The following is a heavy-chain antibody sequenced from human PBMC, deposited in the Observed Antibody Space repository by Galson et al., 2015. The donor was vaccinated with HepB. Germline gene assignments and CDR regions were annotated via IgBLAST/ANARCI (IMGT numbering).Heavy chain of an antibody. Sequence: QSGAEVKEPGASVKVSCKASGYTFTSYGISWVRQAPGQGLEWMGWISAYNGNTNYAQKLQGRVTMTTDTSTSTAYMELRSLRSDDTAVYYCARERGDIVVVVAARGGDAFDIWGQGTMVTVSS. J-gene: IGHJ3*02. CDR3: ARERGDIVVVVAARGGDAFDI. V-gene: IGHV1-18*01. D-gene: IGHD2-15*01. CDR1: GYTFTSYG. CDR2: ISAYNGNT.